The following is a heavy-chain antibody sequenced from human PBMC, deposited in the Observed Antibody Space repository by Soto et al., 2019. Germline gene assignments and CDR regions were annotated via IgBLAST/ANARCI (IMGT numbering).Heavy chain of an antibody. D-gene: IGHD2-21*02. Sequence: QVQLVQSGAEVKKPGASVKVSCKASGYTSTSYAMHWVRQAPGQRLEWMGWINAGNGNTKYSQKFQGRVTITRDTSASTAYMELSSLRSEDTAVYYCARAYCGGDCYPFDYWGQGTLVTVSS. CDR1: GYTSTSYA. V-gene: IGHV1-3*01. J-gene: IGHJ4*02. CDR2: INAGNGNT. CDR3: ARAYCGGDCYPFDY.